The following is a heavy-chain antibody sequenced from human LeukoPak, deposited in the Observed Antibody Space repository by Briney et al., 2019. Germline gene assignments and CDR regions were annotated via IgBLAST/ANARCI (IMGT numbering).Heavy chain of an antibody. Sequence: GGSLRLSCAASGFTFSSYSMNWVRQAPGKGLEWVSAISGSGGSTYYADSVKGRFTISRDNSKNTLYLQMNSLRAEDTAVYYCAKHPIVVVPAANYWGQGTLVTVSS. J-gene: IGHJ4*02. D-gene: IGHD2-2*01. V-gene: IGHV3-23*01. CDR3: AKHPIVVVPAANY. CDR1: GFTFSSYS. CDR2: ISGSGGST.